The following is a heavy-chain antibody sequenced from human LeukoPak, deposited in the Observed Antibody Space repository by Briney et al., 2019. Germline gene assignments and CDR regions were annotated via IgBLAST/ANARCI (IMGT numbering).Heavy chain of an antibody. D-gene: IGHD4-17*01. J-gene: IGHJ4*02. CDR1: GGTFSSYD. Sequence: ASVKVSCKASGGTFSSYDISWVRQAPGQGLVWMGRIIPILGIANYAQKFQGRVTITADKPTSTAYMELSSLRSEDTAVYYCARERHGDYDYWGQGTLVTVSS. CDR2: IIPILGIA. CDR3: ARERHGDYDY. V-gene: IGHV1-69*04.